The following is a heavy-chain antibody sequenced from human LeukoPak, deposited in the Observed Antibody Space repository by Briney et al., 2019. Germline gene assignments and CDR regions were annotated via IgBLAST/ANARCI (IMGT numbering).Heavy chain of an antibody. J-gene: IGHJ4*02. D-gene: IGHD5-12*01. CDR2: INPNSGGT. CDR3: ARGENIVATPTF. Sequence: ASVKVSCKASGYTFTSYYVHWVRQAPGQGLQWVGWINPNSGGTNYAQNFQGRVTMTRDTSISTAYMELSRLRSDDTAVYYCARGENIVATPTFWGQGTLVTVSS. V-gene: IGHV1-2*02. CDR1: GYTFTSYY.